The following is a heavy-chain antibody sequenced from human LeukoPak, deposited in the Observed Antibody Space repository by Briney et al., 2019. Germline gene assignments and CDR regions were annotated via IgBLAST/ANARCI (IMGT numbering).Heavy chain of an antibody. CDR1: GFTFSSYA. J-gene: IGHJ6*03. V-gene: IGHV3-23*01. CDR2: ISASGGST. Sequence: GGSLRLSCAASGFTFSSYAMSWVRQAPGKGLEWVSGISASGGSTYYADSVKGRYSISRDNSKNTLDLQMNSLRAEDTAVYYCANPGVSYGLGHYYYMDVWGKGTTLTVSS. D-gene: IGHD5-18*01. CDR3: ANPGVSYGLGHYYYMDV.